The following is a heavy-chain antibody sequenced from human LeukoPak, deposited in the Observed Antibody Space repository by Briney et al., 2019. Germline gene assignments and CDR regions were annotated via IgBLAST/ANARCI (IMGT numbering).Heavy chain of an antibody. D-gene: IGHD5-24*01. CDR1: GGSISSHY. J-gene: IGHJ5*02. CDR2: IYSSGST. Sequence: SETLSLTCTVSGGSISSHYWNWIRQPPGKGLEWIGYIYSSGSTNYNPSLESRVTISLDTSGRQFSLTLTSVTAADTAGYYCARRAEMTMCGLGNWFDPGGQGTLVTVSS. V-gene: IGHV4-59*11. CDR3: ARRAEMTMCGLGNWFDP.